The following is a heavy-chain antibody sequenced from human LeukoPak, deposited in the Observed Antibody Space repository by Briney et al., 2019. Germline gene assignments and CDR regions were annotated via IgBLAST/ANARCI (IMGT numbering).Heavy chain of an antibody. Sequence: GGSMRLSCAASEFVFSDYYMSWIRQAPGKGLEWVSYISDSGSTIYYADSVKGRFTISRDNVKNSLYLQMNGLRAEDTAVYYCAREMEGDYGSGTFFDLWGQGNMVTVSS. CDR2: ISDSGSTI. J-gene: IGHJ4*02. D-gene: IGHD3-10*01. CDR3: AREMEGDYGSGTFFDL. V-gene: IGHV3-11*01. CDR1: EFVFSDYY.